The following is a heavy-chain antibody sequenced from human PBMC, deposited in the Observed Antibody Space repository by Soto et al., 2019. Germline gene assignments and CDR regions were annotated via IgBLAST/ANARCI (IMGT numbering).Heavy chain of an antibody. CDR1: GFTVSSNY. CDR2: IYSGGST. D-gene: IGHD2-15*01. J-gene: IGHJ3*02. V-gene: IGHV3-66*01. CDR3: ARGYCSGGSCYYAFDI. Sequence: EVQLVESGGGLVQPGGSLRLSCAASGFTVSSNYMSWVRQAPGKGLEWVSVIYSGGSTYYADSVKGRFTISRDNSKNTLYHQMNSMRAEDTAVYYCARGYCSGGSCYYAFDIWGQGTMVTVSS.